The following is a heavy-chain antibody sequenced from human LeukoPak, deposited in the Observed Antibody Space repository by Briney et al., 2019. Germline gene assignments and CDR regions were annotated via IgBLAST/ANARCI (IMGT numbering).Heavy chain of an antibody. CDR3: AKDAYTRDWPSIAE. J-gene: IGHJ4*02. CDR1: GFTFSDYY. CDR2: ISSSGSTI. V-gene: IGHV3-11*04. D-gene: IGHD3/OR15-3a*01. Sequence: PGGSLRLSCAASGFTFSDYYMSWIRQAPGKGLEWVSYISSSGSTIYYADSVKGRFTISRDNSKNTLYLQMNSLRAEDTAVYYCAKDAYTRDWPSIAEWGQGTLVTVSS.